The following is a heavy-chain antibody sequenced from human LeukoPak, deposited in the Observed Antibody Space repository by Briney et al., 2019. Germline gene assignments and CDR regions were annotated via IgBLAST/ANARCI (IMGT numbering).Heavy chain of an antibody. CDR2: ISTSGGT. D-gene: IGHD1-1*01. CDR3: ARHGIYFYDY. CDR1: GGSISSYD. Sequence: SETLSLTCTVSGGSISSYDWSWIRQPPGKGLEWIGYISTSGGTNYNPSLKSRVTISADTSKNQFSLKVTSVTAADTALYYCARHGIYFYDYWGQGTLVTVSS. V-gene: IGHV4-4*09. J-gene: IGHJ4*02.